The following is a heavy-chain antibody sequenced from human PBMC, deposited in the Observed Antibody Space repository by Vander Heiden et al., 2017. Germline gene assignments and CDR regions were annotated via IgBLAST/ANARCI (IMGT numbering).Heavy chain of an antibody. D-gene: IGHD3-10*01. CDR1: GGSISSGSYY. CDR2: IYYSGST. CDR3: ARLWLVRGYYYGMDV. V-gene: IGHV4-39*01. J-gene: IGHJ6*02. Sequence: QLQLQESAPGLVKPSAPLSLTCPVPGGSISSGSYYWGWIRQPPGKGLEWIGSIYYSGSTYYNPSLKSRVTISVDTSKNQFSLKLSSVTAADTAVYYCARLWLVRGYYYGMDVWGQGTTVTVSS.